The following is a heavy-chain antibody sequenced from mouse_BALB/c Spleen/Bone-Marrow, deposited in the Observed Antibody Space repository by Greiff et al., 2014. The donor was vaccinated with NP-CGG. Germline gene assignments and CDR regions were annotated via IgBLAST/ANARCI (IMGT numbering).Heavy chain of an antibody. J-gene: IGHJ2*01. CDR1: GFSLTSYG. CDR3: ARGPLLRLRGYFDY. D-gene: IGHD1-2*01. Sequence: QVQLQQPGPGLVAPSQSLSITCTVSGFSLTSYGVHWVRQPPGKGLEWLGVIWAGGSKNYNSALMSRLSISKDNSKSQVFLKMNSLQTDDTAMYYCARGPLLRLRGYFDYWGQGTTLTVSS. CDR2: IWAGGSK. V-gene: IGHV2-9*02.